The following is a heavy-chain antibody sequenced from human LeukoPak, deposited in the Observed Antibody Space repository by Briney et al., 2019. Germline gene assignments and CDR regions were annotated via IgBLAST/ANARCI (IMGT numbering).Heavy chain of an antibody. D-gene: IGHD1-26*01. CDR2: ISGSGGST. V-gene: IGHV3-23*01. CDR1: GFTFSSYA. CDR3: AKDVDRRKWELTFDY. Sequence: GGSLRLSCAVSGFTFSSYAMSWVRQAPGKGLEWVSAISGSGGSTYYADSVKGRFTISRDNSKNTLYLQMNSLRAEDTAVYYCAKDVDRRKWELTFDYWGQGTLVTVSS. J-gene: IGHJ4*02.